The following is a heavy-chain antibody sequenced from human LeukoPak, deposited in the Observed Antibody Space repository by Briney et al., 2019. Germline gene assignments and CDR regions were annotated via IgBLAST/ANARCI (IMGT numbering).Heavy chain of an antibody. CDR2: ISSSSSTI. CDR3: AIIGIVGATGPGDAFDI. J-gene: IGHJ3*02. Sequence: QPGRSLRLSCAASGFTFDDYAMNWVRQAPRKGLEWVSYISSSSSTIYYADSVKGRFTISRDNAKNSLYLQMNSLRAEDTAVYYCAIIGIVGATGPGDAFDIWGQGTMVTVSS. CDR1: GFTFDDYA. D-gene: IGHD1-26*01. V-gene: IGHV3-48*01.